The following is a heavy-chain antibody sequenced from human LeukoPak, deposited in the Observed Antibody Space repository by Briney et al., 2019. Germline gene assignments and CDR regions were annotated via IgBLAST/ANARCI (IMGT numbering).Heavy chain of an antibody. D-gene: IGHD6-13*01. J-gene: IGHJ5*02. CDR3: ASEGGVAYSSSWYTYNWFDP. CDR1: GSSISSSSYY. V-gene: IGHV4-39*01. CDR2: IYYSGIT. Sequence: PSETLSLTCTVSGSSISSSSYYWGWIRQPPGKGLEWLGSIYYSGITYYNPSLKGRVTTAVDTSKTQFSLKLSSVTAADTAVYYCASEGGVAYSSSWYTYNWFDPWGQGTLVTVSS.